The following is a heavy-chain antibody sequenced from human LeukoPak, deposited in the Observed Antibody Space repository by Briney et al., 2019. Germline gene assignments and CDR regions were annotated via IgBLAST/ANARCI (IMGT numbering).Heavy chain of an antibody. CDR3: ARGEYSSSSDAFDI. J-gene: IGHJ3*02. CDR2: TYYRSKWYN. D-gene: IGHD6-6*01. Sequence: SQTLSLTCAISGDSVSSNSAAWNWIRQSPSRGLEWLGRTYYRSKWYNDYAVSVKSRITINPDTSKNQFSPQLNSVTPEDTAVXYCARGEYSSSSDAFDIWGQGTMVTVSS. V-gene: IGHV6-1*01. CDR1: GDSVSSNSAA.